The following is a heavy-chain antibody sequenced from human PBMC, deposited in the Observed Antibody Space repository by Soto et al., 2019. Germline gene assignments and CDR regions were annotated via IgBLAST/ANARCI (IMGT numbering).Heavy chain of an antibody. V-gene: IGHV1-24*01. CDR3: ATDRGMGSCYHFDY. D-gene: IGHD3-22*01. J-gene: IGHJ4*02. CDR1: GYTLTELS. Sequence: GASVKVSCKVSGYTLTELSMNWVRQAPGKGLEWMGGFDPEDGETIYAQKVQDRVTMTEDTSTDTAYMELSSLRSEDTAVYYCATDRGMGSCYHFDYWGPGTLVTVSS. CDR2: FDPEDGET.